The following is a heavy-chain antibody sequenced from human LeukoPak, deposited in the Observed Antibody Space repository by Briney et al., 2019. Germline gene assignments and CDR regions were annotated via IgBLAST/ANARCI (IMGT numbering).Heavy chain of an antibody. CDR1: GYTFTSYG. CDR3: ARDSIFGVVSPLYNWFDP. Sequence: ASVKVSCNASGYTFTSYGISWVRQAPGQGLEWMGWISAYNGNTNYAQKLQGRVTMTTDTSTSTAYMELRGLRSDDTAVYYCARDSIFGVVSPLYNWFDPWGQGTLVTVSS. V-gene: IGHV1-18*01. CDR2: ISAYNGNT. D-gene: IGHD3-3*01. J-gene: IGHJ5*02.